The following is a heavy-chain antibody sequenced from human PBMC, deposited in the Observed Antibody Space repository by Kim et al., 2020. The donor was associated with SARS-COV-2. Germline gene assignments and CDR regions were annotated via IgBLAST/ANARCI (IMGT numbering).Heavy chain of an antibody. CDR3: AGRRYGSGSYFHGMDV. D-gene: IGHD3-10*01. J-gene: IGHJ6*02. CDR1: GYSFTSYW. CDR2: IYPGDSDT. V-gene: IGHV5-51*01. Sequence: GESLKISCKGSGYSFTSYWIGWVRQMPGKGLEWMGIIYPGDSDTRYSPSFHGQVTISADKSISTAYLQWTSLKASDTAMYYCAGRRYGSGSYFHGMDVWGQGAMVTVAS.